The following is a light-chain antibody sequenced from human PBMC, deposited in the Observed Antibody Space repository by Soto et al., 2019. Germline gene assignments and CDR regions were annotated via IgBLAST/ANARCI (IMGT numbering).Light chain of an antibody. CDR2: DAS. J-gene: IGKJ4*01. V-gene: IGKV3-11*01. CDR3: QPYNNWTLT. Sequence: EVVLTQYPANRSLSPGERATLSCRASQSVSSYLAWYQQKPGQAPRLLIYDASNRATGIPARFSGSGSGTEFTLTISSLKYEDFAVYYCQPYNNWTLTFGGGTKVDIK. CDR1: QSVSSY.